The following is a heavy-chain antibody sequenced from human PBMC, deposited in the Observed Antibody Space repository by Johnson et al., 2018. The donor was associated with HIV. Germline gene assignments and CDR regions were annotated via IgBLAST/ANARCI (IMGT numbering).Heavy chain of an antibody. CDR2: IYGDGSNT. CDR3: AKEQSVVVIGIGAFDI. Sequence: VQLVESGGGLVEPGGSLRLSCAASGFTFRTYWLHWVRQAPGKGLVWVSGIYGDGSNTRCADSVKGRFTVSRDNSKNTLYLQMNSLRAEDTAVYYCAKEQSVVVIGIGAFDIWGQGTMVTVSS. CDR1: GFTFRTYW. D-gene: IGHD3-22*01. V-gene: IGHV3-74*01. J-gene: IGHJ3*02.